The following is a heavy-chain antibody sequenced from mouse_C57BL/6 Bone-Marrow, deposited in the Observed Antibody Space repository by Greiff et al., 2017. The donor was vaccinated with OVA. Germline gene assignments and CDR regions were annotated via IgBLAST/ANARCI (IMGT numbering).Heavy chain of an antibody. CDR1: GYTFTEYT. Sequence: VQLQQSGAELVKPGASVKLSCKASGYTFTEYTIHWVKQRSGQGLEWIGWFYPGSGGIKYNEKFKDKATLTADKSSSTVYMELSRLTSEDSAVYFCARHHDGAGYDYGAWFAYWGQGTLVTVSA. D-gene: IGHD2-2*01. V-gene: IGHV1-62-2*01. CDR2: FYPGSGGI. CDR3: ARHHDGAGYDYGAWFAY. J-gene: IGHJ3*01.